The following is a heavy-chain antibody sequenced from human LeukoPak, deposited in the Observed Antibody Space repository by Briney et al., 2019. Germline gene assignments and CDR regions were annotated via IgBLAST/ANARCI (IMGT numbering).Heavy chain of an antibody. CDR1: GGSFSGYY. CDR3: ARGIGIAAAGHFDY. CDR2: INHSGST. D-gene: IGHD6-13*01. V-gene: IGHV4-34*01. J-gene: IGHJ4*02. Sequence: PSETLSLTCAVYGGSFSGYYWSWIRQPPGKGLEWIGEINHSGSTNYNPSLKSRVTISVDTSKNQFSLTAADTAVYYCARGIGIAAAGHFDYWGQETLVTVSS.